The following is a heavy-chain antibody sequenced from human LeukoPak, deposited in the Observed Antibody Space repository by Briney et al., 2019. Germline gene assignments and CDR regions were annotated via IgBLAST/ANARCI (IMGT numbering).Heavy chain of an antibody. D-gene: IGHD6-19*01. CDR1: GGSFSGYY. V-gene: IGHV4-34*01. CDR2: INHSGST. Sequence: PSETLSLTCAVYGGSFSGYYWSWIRQSPGKGLEWIGEINHSGSTNYSPSLKSRVTISVDTSKNQFSLRLTSVTAADTAVYYCARAEKAVTGTLDSWGQGTLITVSS. CDR3: ARAEKAVTGTLDS. J-gene: IGHJ4*02.